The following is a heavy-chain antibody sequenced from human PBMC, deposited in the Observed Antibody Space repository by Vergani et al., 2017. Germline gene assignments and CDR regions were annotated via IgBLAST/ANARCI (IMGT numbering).Heavy chain of an antibody. CDR2: IYHGGST. Sequence: QVQLQQWGAGLLKPSETLSLTCTVYGGSFSGYYWSWIRQPPGKGLEWIGEIYHGGSTTYNQSLQSRVTMSVDTSKNQFSLMLTSLTAADTAVYYCARGLKYSYAKDYYFDYWGQGTLVTVSS. J-gene: IGHJ4*02. D-gene: IGHD5-18*01. V-gene: IGHV4-34*01. CDR1: GGSFSGYY. CDR3: ARGLKYSYAKDYYFDY.